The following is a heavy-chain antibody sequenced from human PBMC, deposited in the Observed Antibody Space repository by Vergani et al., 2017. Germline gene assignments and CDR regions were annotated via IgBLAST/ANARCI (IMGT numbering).Heavy chain of an antibody. Sequence: QVQLVQSGAEVKKPGASVKVSCKASGYTFTGYYMHWVRQAPGQGLEWMGWIRPYTGHTIYAQKFQDRVTMTADTSTNTAYMELRSLSSDDTAVYFCARVAPSNSEVTPTAFDVWGQGTMVTVSS. D-gene: IGHD1-1*01. CDR2: IRPYTGHT. CDR1: GYTFTGYY. J-gene: IGHJ3*01. V-gene: IGHV1-2*02. CDR3: ARVAPSNSEVTPTAFDV.